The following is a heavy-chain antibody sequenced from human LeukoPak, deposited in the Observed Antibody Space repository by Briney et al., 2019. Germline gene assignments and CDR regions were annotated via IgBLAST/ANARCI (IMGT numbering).Heavy chain of an antibody. J-gene: IGHJ4*02. D-gene: IGHD2-15*01. CDR3: ARGSMVAQRGYFDY. Sequence: SVKASCKASGGTFTTSAISWVRQAPGQGFEWMGKIIPIFGTTNYAQKFQGRVRITADKSTSTAYMELSSLRSEDTAVYYCARGSMVAQRGYFDYWDQAILVTVSS. V-gene: IGHV1-69*06. CDR2: IIPIFGTT. CDR1: GGTFTTSA.